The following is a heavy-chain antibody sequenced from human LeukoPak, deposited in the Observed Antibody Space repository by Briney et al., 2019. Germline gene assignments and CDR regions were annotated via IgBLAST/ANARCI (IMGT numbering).Heavy chain of an antibody. CDR1: GFTFSSYG. V-gene: IGHV3-30*18. J-gene: IGHJ4*02. CDR2: ISYDGSNK. Sequence: PGGSLRLSCAAFGFTFSSYGMHWVRQAPGKGLEWVAVISYDGSNKYYADSVKGRFTISRDNSKNTLYLQMNSLRAEDTAVYYCAKGLRYSDNWGQGTLVTVSS. CDR3: AKGLRYSDN. D-gene: IGHD3-9*01.